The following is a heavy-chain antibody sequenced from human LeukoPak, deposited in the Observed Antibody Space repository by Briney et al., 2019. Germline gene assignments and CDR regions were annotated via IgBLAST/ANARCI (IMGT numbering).Heavy chain of an antibody. V-gene: IGHV1-2*02. CDR3: AGDGDYGTGSYYRGCIDS. J-gene: IGHJ4*02. CDR2: IHPRRGDT. D-gene: IGHD3-10*01. Sequence: ASVKVSCKPSGYSFTAFYIHWVRQAPGQGLEWMGWIHPRRGDTNYAQKFQGRVTMTRDTSISTAYLYLSSLRSDDTAVYYCAGDGDYGTGSYYRGCIDSWGQGTPVTVSP. CDR1: GYSFTAFY.